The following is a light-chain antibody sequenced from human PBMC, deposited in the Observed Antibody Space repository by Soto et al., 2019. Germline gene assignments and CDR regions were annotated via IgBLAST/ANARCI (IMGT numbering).Light chain of an antibody. CDR2: AAS. Sequence: DIQMTQSPSSASASVGDRVTITCRASQGISSRLAWYQQKPGKAPNLLIYAASSLQSGVPSRFSGSGSETDFTLTIGSLQPEDFATYYCQQSNSYPLSFGGGNKVEIK. J-gene: IGKJ4*01. CDR3: QQSNSYPLS. V-gene: IGKV1-12*01. CDR1: QGISSR.